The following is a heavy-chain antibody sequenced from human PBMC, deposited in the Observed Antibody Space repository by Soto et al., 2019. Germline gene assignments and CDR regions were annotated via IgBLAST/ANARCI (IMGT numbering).Heavy chain of an antibody. D-gene: IGHD6-19*01. V-gene: IGHV1-8*01. CDR3: ATLDSSGQSGSDY. CDR1: GYTFTSYD. J-gene: IGHJ4*02. CDR2: MNPNSGNT. Sequence: ASVKVSCKASGYTFTSYDINWVRQATGQGLEWMGWMNPNSGNTGYAQKFQGRVTMTRNTSISTAYMELSRLRSDDTAAYYCATLDSSGQSGSDYWGQGTLVTVSS.